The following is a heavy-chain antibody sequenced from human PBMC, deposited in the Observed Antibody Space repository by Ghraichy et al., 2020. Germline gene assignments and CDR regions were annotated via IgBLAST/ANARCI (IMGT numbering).Heavy chain of an antibody. V-gene: IGHV3-23*01. D-gene: IGHD2-15*01. CDR2: ISSNGCST. CDR1: GFIFSSYA. CDR3: VKAPYAGSGYVEF. J-gene: IGHJ4*02. Sequence: GESLNISCEGSGFIFSSYAMGWVRQAPGKGLEWVSVISSNGCSTYYADSVKGRFSISRDNSKNMVYMQMNSLRVDDTAVYYCVKAPYAGSGYVEFWGRGRLVTVAS.